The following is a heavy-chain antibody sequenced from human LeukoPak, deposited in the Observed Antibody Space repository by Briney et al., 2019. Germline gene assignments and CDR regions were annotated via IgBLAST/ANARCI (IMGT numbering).Heavy chain of an antibody. CDR3: ARPDYGGNSGVFY. CDR1: GFTFSTYG. Sequence: RRSLRLSCAASGFTFSTYGMHWVRQAPGKGLEWVAVVWYDGNNKYYADSVKGRFTISRDNSKNTLYLQMNSLRADDTAVYYCARPDYGGNSGVFYWGQGTLVTVSS. J-gene: IGHJ4*02. V-gene: IGHV3-33*01. D-gene: IGHD4-23*01. CDR2: VWYDGNNK.